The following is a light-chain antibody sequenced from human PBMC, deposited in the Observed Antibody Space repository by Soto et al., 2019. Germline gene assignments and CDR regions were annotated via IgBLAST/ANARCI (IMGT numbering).Light chain of an antibody. CDR1: QSINSE. CDR2: GAS. J-gene: IGKJ2*01. Sequence: EIVMTQSPATLSLSPGERAALSCRASQSINSELAWYQQKPGQPPRLLIYGASTRATGVPARFTGSESGSEFTLTISGLQSEEFAVYYCQQGHNWPLTFGQGTGLEI. CDR3: QQGHNWPLT. V-gene: IGKV3-15*01.